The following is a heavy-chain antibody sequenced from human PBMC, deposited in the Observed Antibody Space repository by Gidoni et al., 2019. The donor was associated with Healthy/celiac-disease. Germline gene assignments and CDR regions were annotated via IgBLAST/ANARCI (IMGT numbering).Heavy chain of an antibody. CDR3: TSTYYDFWSDPYYYYGMDV. Sequence: EVQLVESGGGLVKPGGSLRLSCAASGFTVSNAWMSWVRQAPGKGLEWVGRIKSKTDDGTTDYAAPVKVRFTISRDDSKNTLYLQMNSLKTEDTAVYYCTSTYYDFWSDPYYYYGMDVWGQGTTVTVSS. D-gene: IGHD3-3*01. J-gene: IGHJ6*02. CDR1: GFTVSNAW. CDR2: IKSKTDDGTT. V-gene: IGHV3-15*01.